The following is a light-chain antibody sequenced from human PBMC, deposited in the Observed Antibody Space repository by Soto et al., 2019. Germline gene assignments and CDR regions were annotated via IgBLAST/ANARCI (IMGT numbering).Light chain of an antibody. CDR3: QESYSTPFT. Sequence: DIQMTQSPSSLSASIGDRVIITCRTSQRVSTFLNWYRHKPGEAPRLLIYTASTFHGWVPSRFSGSESGTEFTLNISSLQPEDFATYYCQESYSTPFTIGPGTRVDVK. CDR1: QRVSTF. V-gene: IGKV1-39*01. CDR2: TAS. J-gene: IGKJ3*01.